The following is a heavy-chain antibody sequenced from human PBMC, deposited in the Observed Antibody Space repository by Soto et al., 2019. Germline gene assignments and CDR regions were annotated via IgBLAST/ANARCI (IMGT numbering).Heavy chain of an antibody. V-gene: IGHV4-30-2*01. J-gene: IGHJ4*02. CDR3: ARASAYYDISTYFGF. CDR2: IYHSGST. Sequence: QLQLQESGSGLVKPSQTLSLTCAVSGGSISSGGYSWSWIRQPPGKGLEWIGYIYHSGSTYYNPPLKTRVTISVDRSKIQVSLNLSSVTAAGTGVYYCARASAYYDISTYFGFRGQGTLGTVFS. CDR1: GGSISSGGYS. D-gene: IGHD3-9*01.